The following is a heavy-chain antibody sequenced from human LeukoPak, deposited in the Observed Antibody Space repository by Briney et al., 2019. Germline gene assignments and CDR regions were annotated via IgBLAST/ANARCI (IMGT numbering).Heavy chain of an antibody. Sequence: SSETLSLTCTVSGYSISSGYYWGWIRQPPGKGLEWIGYIYYSGSTNYNPSLKSRVTISVDTSKNQFSLKLSSVTAADTAVYYCARTARGYSYGYDFDYWGQGTLVTVSS. CDR3: ARTARGYSYGYDFDY. CDR2: IYYSGST. V-gene: IGHV4-61*01. CDR1: GYSISSGYY. J-gene: IGHJ4*02. D-gene: IGHD5-18*01.